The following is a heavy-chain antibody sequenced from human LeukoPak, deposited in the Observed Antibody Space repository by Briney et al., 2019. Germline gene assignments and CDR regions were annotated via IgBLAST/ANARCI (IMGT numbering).Heavy chain of an antibody. CDR2: IYYSGST. Sequence: SETLSLTCTVSGGSISSYYCSWIRQPPGKGLEWIGYIYYSGSTNYNPSLKSRVTISVDTSKNQFSLKLSSVTAADTAVYYCARGSYSGRPSPGAGRYYYYYGMDVWGQGTTVTVSS. D-gene: IGHD1-26*01. V-gene: IGHV4-59*01. CDR1: GGSISSYY. CDR3: ARGSYSGRPSPGAGRYYYYYGMDV. J-gene: IGHJ6*02.